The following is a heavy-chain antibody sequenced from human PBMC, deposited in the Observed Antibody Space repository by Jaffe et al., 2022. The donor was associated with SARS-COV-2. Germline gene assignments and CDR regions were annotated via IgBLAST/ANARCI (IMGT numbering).Heavy chain of an antibody. Sequence: QVQLQQWGAGLLKPSETLSLTCAVYGGSFSGYYWSWIRQPPGKGLEWIGEINHSGSTNYNPSLKSRVTISVDTSKNQFSLKLSSVTAADTAVYYCARGGIAVGGNWFDPWGQGTLVTVSS. V-gene: IGHV4-34*01. CDR1: GGSFSGYY. J-gene: IGHJ5*02. CDR2: INHSGST. CDR3: ARGGIAVGGNWFDP. D-gene: IGHD6-19*01.